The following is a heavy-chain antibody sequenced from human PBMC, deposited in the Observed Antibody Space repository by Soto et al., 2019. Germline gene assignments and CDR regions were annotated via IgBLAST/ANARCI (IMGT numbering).Heavy chain of an antibody. CDR3: AKEDVVGLLLHYYCYGMDV. CDR2: ISGSGGST. Sequence: EVQLLESGGGLVQPGGSLRLSCAASGFTFSSYAMSWVRQAPGKGLEWVSAISGSGGSTYYADSVKGRFTISRDNSKNTLYLQMNRLRAEDTAVYYCAKEDVVGLLLHYYCYGMDVWGQGTTVTVSS. V-gene: IGHV3-23*01. CDR1: GFTFSSYA. D-gene: IGHD2-15*01. J-gene: IGHJ6*02.